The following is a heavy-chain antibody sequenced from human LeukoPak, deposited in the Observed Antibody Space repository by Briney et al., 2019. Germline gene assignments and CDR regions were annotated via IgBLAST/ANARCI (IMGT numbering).Heavy chain of an antibody. CDR3: AREPAYYDILTRYCTYFDY. J-gene: IGHJ4*02. V-gene: IGHV3-7*01. D-gene: IGHD3-9*01. Sequence: GSLRLSCAASGFTFSSYWKSWVRQAPGKGLEWVANIKQDGSEKYYVDSVKGRFTISRDNAKNSLYLQMNSLRAEDTAVYYCAREPAYYDILTRYCTYFDYWGQGTLVTVSS. CDR2: IKQDGSEK. CDR1: GFTFSSYW.